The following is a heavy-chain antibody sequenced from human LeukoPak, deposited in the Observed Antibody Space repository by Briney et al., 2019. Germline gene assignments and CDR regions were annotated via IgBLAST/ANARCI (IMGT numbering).Heavy chain of an antibody. CDR1: GFTFSTYS. CDR2: ISGSSSHI. CDR3: ASFDY. J-gene: IGHJ4*02. V-gene: IGHV3-21*01. Sequence: GGSLRLSCAASGFTFSTYSMNWVRQAPGKGLEWVSSISGSSSHIYYADSVNGRFTISRDNAKNSLYLQMSSLRAEDTAVYYCASFDYWGQGTLVTVSS.